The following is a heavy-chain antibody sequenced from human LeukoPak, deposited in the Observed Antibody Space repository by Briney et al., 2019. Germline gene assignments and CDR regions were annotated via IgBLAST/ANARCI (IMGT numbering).Heavy chain of an antibody. D-gene: IGHD5-24*01. CDR1: GDSVSSSAA. J-gene: IGHJ1*01. Sequence: SQTLSLTCAISGDSVSSSAAWNWIRQSPSRGLEWLGRTYYKSKWYNNYAVSVKSRITIKSDTSKNQFSLQLNSVTPEDTAVYYCARGDEGLQHWGKGTLVTVSS. V-gene: IGHV6-1*01. CDR3: ARGDEGLQH. CDR2: TYYKSKWYN.